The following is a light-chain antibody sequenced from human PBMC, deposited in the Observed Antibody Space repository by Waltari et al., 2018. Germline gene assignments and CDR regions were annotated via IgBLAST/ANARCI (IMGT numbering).Light chain of an antibody. J-gene: IGKJ2*01. CDR3: QQYGSSIMYT. V-gene: IGKV3-20*01. CDR1: QSLPKKY. CDR2: GAS. Sequence: RAVQSLPKKYFARYQQKPGHAPRLRMYGASSRAAGVPDRFSGSGSGTDFTLTISRLEPEDFAVYYCQQYGSSIMYTFGQGTKLEIK.